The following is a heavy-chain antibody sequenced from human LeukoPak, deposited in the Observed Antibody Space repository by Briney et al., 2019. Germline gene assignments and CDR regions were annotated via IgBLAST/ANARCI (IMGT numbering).Heavy chain of an antibody. J-gene: IGHJ3*02. CDR1: GFNFGSHT. CDR3: AQENFDI. V-gene: IGHV3-64*01. CDR2: IGPDGAFT. Sequence: GGSLRLSCAASGFNFGSHTVHWVRQAPGKGLEYVSGIGPDGAFTYYAKSMEGRFTISRDNSQNTLYLQMGSLRPEDMAVYHCAQENFDIWGQGTVVSVAS.